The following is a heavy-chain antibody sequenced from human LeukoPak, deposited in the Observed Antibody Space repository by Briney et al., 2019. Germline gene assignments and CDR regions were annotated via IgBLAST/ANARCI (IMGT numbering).Heavy chain of an antibody. Sequence: PGGSLRLSCAASGFTFSDYYMSWIRQAPGKGLEWVSYISSSGSTIFYADSVKGRFTISRDNAKNSLYLQMNSLRAEDTAVYYCARVASSGPHFDYWGQGTLVTVSS. D-gene: IGHD6-19*01. CDR2: ISSSGSTI. V-gene: IGHV3-11*04. CDR3: ARVASSGPHFDY. J-gene: IGHJ4*02. CDR1: GFTFSDYY.